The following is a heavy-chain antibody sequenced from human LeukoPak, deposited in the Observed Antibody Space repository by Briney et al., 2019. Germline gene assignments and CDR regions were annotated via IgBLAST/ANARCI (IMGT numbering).Heavy chain of an antibody. CDR2: IYSSGST. CDR3: ARRRWYLGY. J-gene: IGHJ4*02. D-gene: IGHD5-24*01. CDR1: GGSLSSYY. Sequence: SETLSLTCTVSGGSLSSYYLSWIRQPPGKGLEWIGYIYSSGSTNYNPSLESRVTISEDTSKNQLSLKLRSVTAADTAIYYCARRRWYLGYWGQGTLVTVSS. V-gene: IGHV4-59*08.